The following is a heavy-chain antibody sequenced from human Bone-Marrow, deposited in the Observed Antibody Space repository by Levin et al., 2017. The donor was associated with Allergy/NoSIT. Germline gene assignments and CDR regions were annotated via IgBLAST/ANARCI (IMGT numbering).Heavy chain of an antibody. J-gene: IGHJ4*02. CDR1: GYTFTSYA. Sequence: ASVKVSCKASGYTFTSYAINWVRQAPGQGLEWVGWISVDNGNTNYAQKVQGRVTMTTDTSTGTAYMELTSLRSDDTAVYYCARGKPFRIRYLYYFDYWGLGTLVTVSS. D-gene: IGHD3-9*01. CDR3: ARGKPFRIRYLYYFDY. CDR2: ISVDNGNT. V-gene: IGHV1-18*01.